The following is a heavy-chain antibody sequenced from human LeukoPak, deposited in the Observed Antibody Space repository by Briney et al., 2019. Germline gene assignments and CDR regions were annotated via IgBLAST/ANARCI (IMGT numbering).Heavy chain of an antibody. V-gene: IGHV4-38-2*01. J-gene: IGHJ4*02. Sequence: PSETLSLTCAVSGYSISSGYYWGWIWQPPGKGLEWIGSIYHSGSTYYNPSLKSRVTISVDTSKNQFSLKLSSVTAADTAVYYCARHATYYYDSSGYFDYWGQGTLVTVSS. CDR3: ARHATYYYDSSGYFDY. CDR2: IYHSGST. D-gene: IGHD3-22*01. CDR1: GYSISSGYY.